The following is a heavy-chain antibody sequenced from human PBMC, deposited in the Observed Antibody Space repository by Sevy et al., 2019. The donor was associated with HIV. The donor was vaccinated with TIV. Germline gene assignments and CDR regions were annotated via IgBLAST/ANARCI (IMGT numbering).Heavy chain of an antibody. CDR1: GFTFSNAW. D-gene: IGHD3-3*01. Sequence: GGSLRLSCAASGFTFSNAWMSWVRQAPGKGLEWVAFIRYDGSNKYYADSVKGRFTISRDNSKNTLYLQMNSLRAEDTAVYYCAKGGDFWSGYYGMDVWGQGTTVTVSS. CDR2: IRYDGSNK. CDR3: AKGGDFWSGYYGMDV. J-gene: IGHJ6*02. V-gene: IGHV3-30*02.